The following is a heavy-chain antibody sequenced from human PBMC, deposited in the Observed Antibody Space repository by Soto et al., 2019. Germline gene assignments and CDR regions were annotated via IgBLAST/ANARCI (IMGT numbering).Heavy chain of an antibody. CDR2: ISGSGGST. Sequence: EVQLLESGGGLVQPGGSLRLSCAASGFTFSSYAMSWVRQAPGKGLEWVSAISGSGGSTYYADSVKGRFTISRDNSKNTLYLQMNSLRAEDTAVYYCARARLVGGYSSSWYHVEYYYYGMDVWGQGTTVTVSS. J-gene: IGHJ6*02. V-gene: IGHV3-23*01. D-gene: IGHD6-13*01. CDR1: GFTFSSYA. CDR3: ARARLVGGYSSSWYHVEYYYYGMDV.